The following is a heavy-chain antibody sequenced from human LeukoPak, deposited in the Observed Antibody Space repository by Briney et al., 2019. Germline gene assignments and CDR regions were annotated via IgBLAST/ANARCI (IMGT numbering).Heavy chain of an antibody. V-gene: IGHV3-15*01. D-gene: IGHD3-16*01. CDR3: ASFTFGGAD. CDR2: IRSKTDGGTT. Sequence: GGSLRLSCAASGFTFRDAWMTWVRQAPGKGLEWVGRIRSKTDGGTTDYAVSVQSRFTISRDNSKNTLYLQMNSLRAEDTAVYYCASFTFGGADWGQGTLVTVSS. J-gene: IGHJ4*02. CDR1: GFTFRDAW.